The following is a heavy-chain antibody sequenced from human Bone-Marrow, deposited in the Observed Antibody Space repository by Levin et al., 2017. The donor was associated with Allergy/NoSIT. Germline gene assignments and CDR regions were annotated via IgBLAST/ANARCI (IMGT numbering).Heavy chain of an antibody. D-gene: IGHD6-19*01. Sequence: GGSLRLSCAVSGFTVYNNFMSWVRQAPGKGLEWVSFVYSGGKTYYADSVKGRFIISRDSSKNTLYLQMNTLKDEDTAVYYCAGDPGAVPWAWGQGTLVTVSS. CDR1: GFTVYNNF. CDR2: VYSGGKT. CDR3: AGDPGAVPWA. J-gene: IGHJ5*02. V-gene: IGHV3-53*01.